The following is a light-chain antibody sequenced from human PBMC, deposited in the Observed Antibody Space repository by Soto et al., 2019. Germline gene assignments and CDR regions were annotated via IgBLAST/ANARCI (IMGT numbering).Light chain of an antibody. J-gene: IGKJ1*01. CDR2: DAS. CDR1: QSLSSTY. V-gene: IGKV3-20*01. CDR3: QEYGSSRT. Sequence: EIVLTQSPGTLSLSPGERATLSCMASQSLSSTYLAWYQQKPGQAPSLLIYDASISATGIPDRFSGSGSGTDFTITISSLEPEDFAVSYCQEYGSSRTFGQGPKVEIK.